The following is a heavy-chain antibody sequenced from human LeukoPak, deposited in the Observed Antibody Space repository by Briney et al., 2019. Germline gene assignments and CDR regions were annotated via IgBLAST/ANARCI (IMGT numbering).Heavy chain of an antibody. V-gene: IGHV4-4*09. D-gene: IGHD6-19*01. CDR3: AAAGSRDAFDI. J-gene: IGHJ3*02. Sequence: SETLSLTCTVSGGSISSHYWTWIRQPPGKGLEWIGDISNSGSTNYNPSLKSRVTIAIDTSKNQFSLKLSSVTAADTAVYYCAAAGSRDAFDIWGQGTMVTVSS. CDR1: GGSISSHY. CDR2: ISNSGST.